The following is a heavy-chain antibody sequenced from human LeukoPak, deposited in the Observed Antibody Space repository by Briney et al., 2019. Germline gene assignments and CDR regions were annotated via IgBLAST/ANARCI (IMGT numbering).Heavy chain of an antibody. CDR3: ARDPIHYYYGSGRRTNWFDP. D-gene: IGHD3-10*01. J-gene: IGHJ5*02. CDR1: GGSISSSSYY. CDR2: IYYSGST. Sequence: SETLSLTCTVSGGSISSSSYYWGWIRQPPGKGLEWIGSIYYSGSTYYNPSLKSRVTISVDTSKNQFSLKLSSVAAADTAVYYCARDPIHYYYGSGRRTNWFDPWGQGTLVTVSS. V-gene: IGHV4-39*07.